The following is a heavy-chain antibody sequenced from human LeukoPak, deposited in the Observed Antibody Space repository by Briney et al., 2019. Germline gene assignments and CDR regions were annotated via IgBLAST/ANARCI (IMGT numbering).Heavy chain of an antibody. CDR1: GYTFTGYY. CDR3: AREREGYYYYYMDV. Sequence: ASVKVFCKASGYTFTGYYMHWVRQAPGQGLEWMGWINPNSGGTNYAQKFQGRVTMTRDTSISTAYMELSRLRSDDTAVYYCAREREGYYYYYMDVWGKGTTVTVSS. J-gene: IGHJ6*03. V-gene: IGHV1-2*02. CDR2: INPNSGGT.